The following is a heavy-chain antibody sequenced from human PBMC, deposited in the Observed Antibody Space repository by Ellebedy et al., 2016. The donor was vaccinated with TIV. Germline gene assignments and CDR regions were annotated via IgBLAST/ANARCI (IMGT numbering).Heavy chain of an antibody. CDR2: ISAYNGNT. J-gene: IGHJ3*02. V-gene: IGHV1-18*01. CDR3: ARDYYDSSGYYVRSAFDI. Sequence: ASVKVSCKASGYTFTSYGISWVRQAPGQGLEWMGWISAYNGNTNYAQKLQGRVTMTTDTSTSTAYMELRSLRSDDTAVYYCARDYYDSSGYYVRSAFDIWGQGTMVTVSS. D-gene: IGHD3-22*01. CDR1: GYTFTSYG.